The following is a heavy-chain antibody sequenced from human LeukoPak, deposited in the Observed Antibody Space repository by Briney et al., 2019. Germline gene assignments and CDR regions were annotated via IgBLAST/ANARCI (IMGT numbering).Heavy chain of an antibody. D-gene: IGHD2-21*02. V-gene: IGHV3-20*04. J-gene: IGHJ3*02. CDR2: INRNGDST. CDR1: GFTFDDYG. Sequence: GSLRLSCAASGFTFDDYGMSWVRQGPGKGLEWVSAINRNGDSTGYADSVKGRFTISRDNAKNTLYLQMNSLRAEDTAVYYCAREGGVVTTKTGDDAFDIWGQGTMVTVSS. CDR3: AREGGVVTTKTGDDAFDI.